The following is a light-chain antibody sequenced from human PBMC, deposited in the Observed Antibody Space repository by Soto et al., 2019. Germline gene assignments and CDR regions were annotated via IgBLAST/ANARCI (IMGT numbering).Light chain of an antibody. CDR1: QSVISN. CDR3: HQYYKWPLT. CDR2: DAS. V-gene: IGKV3-15*01. Sequence: EIVMTQSPATLSVSPGEGCTLACRASQSVISNLAWYHQKPGQAPSLLIYDASTRATGIAARFSGSGSGTEFTLTISSLQSQDFAVYYCHQYYKWPLTFGGGTKVDIK. J-gene: IGKJ4*01.